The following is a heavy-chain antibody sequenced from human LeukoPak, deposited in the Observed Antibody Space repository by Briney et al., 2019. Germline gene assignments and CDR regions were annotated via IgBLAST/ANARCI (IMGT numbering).Heavy chain of an antibody. CDR2: IYHSGST. Sequence: SETLSLTCAVSGGSISRSGYSWSWIRQPPGKGLEWIGSIYHSGSTYYNPSLKSRVTISVETSKNQFSLKLSSVTAADTAVYYCAKPPRGSGADYWGQGTLVTVSS. J-gene: IGHJ4*02. CDR1: GGSISRSGYS. D-gene: IGHD3-10*01. CDR3: AKPPRGSGADY. V-gene: IGHV4-30-2*03.